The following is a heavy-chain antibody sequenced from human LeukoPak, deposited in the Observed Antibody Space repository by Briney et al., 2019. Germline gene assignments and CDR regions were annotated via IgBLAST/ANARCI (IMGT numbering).Heavy chain of an antibody. J-gene: IGHJ4*02. Sequence: GGSLRLSCAASGFTFSDYYMSWIRQAPGKGLGWVSYISSSGSTIYYADSVKGRFTISRDNAKNSLYLQMNSLRAEDTAVYYCARDPFDHTAMVRVRGYYFDYWGQGTLVTVSS. V-gene: IGHV3-11*01. CDR2: ISSSGSTI. D-gene: IGHD5-18*01. CDR3: ARDPFDHTAMVRVRGYYFDY. CDR1: GFTFSDYY.